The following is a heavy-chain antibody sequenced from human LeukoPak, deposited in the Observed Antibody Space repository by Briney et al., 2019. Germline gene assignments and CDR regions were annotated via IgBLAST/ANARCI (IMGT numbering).Heavy chain of an antibody. CDR3: ARGAPSSPFYDYVWGSLDAFDI. Sequence: GGSLRLSCAASGFTFSSYNMNWVRQAPGKGLEWVSYINSNGRAIHYADSVKGRFTISRDNAKNSLYLQMNSLRAEDTAVYYCARGAPSSPFYDYVWGSLDAFDIWGQGTMVTVSS. D-gene: IGHD3-16*01. J-gene: IGHJ3*02. CDR2: INSNGRAI. V-gene: IGHV3-48*04. CDR1: GFTFSSYN.